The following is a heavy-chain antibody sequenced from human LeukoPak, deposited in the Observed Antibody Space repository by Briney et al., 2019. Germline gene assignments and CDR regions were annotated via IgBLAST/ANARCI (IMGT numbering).Heavy chain of an antibody. V-gene: IGHV4-34*01. D-gene: IGHD4-17*01. CDR1: GGSFSGYY. CDR3: ARGGIYGATPPFWYFDY. Sequence: SETLSLTRAVYGGSFSGYYWSWIRQPPGKGLEWIGEINHSGSTNYNPSLKSRVTISVDTSKNQFSLKLSSVTAADTAVYCCARGGIYGATPPFWYFDYWGQGTLVTVSS. J-gene: IGHJ4*02. CDR2: INHSGST.